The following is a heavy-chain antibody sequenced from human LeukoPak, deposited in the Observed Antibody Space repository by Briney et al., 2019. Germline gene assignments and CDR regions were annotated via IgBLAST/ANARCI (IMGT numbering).Heavy chain of an antibody. V-gene: IGHV4-39*07. CDR2: MYYSGST. CDR3: ARVVRGYSYGFLIWFDP. Sequence: SETLSLTCNVSGGSISSSSYYWHWIRQPPGKGLEWIGSMYYSGSTYYNPSLKSRVTISVDTSKNQFSLKLSSVTAADTAVYYCARVVRGYSYGFLIWFDPWGQGTLVTVSS. D-gene: IGHD5-18*01. CDR1: GGSISSSSYY. J-gene: IGHJ5*02.